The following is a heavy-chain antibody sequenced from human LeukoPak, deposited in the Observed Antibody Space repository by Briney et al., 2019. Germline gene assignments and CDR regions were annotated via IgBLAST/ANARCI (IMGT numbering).Heavy chain of an antibody. Sequence: SETLSLTYTVSGDSIGIYYWSWLRKPPGKGLEWRVYIFHSGDTKYNPSLISRVTMSVDTSKNQFSLRLTSVTAADTALYYCARSMTGTRYYFEYWGPGTPVTVSS. D-gene: IGHD1-20*01. CDR3: ARSMTGTRYYFEY. V-gene: IGHV4-59*01. J-gene: IGHJ4*02. CDR2: IFHSGDT. CDR1: GDSIGIYY.